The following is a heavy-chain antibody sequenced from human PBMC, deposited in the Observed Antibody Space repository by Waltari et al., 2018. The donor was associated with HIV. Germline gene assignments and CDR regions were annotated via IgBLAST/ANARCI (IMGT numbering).Heavy chain of an antibody. CDR1: GGYFSGYS. V-gene: IGHV4-34*01. J-gene: IGHJ4*02. CDR3: ARGRSPYSSGWYASEY. Sequence: QVQLQQWGAGLLKPSEPLSLTCAVYGGYFSGYSWSWLRHTPGKGLEWIGEINHSGSTNYKPSLKSRVTISVDTSKNQFSLKLSSVTAADTAVYYCARGRSPYSSGWYASEYWGQGTLVTVSS. CDR2: INHSGST. D-gene: IGHD6-19*01.